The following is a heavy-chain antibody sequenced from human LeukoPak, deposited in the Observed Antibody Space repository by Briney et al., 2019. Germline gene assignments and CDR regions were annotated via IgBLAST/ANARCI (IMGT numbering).Heavy chain of an antibody. CDR1: GFTFSSYS. Sequence: PGGSLRLSCAASGFTFSSYSMNWVRQAPGKGLEWVSSISSSSSYIYYADSAKGRFTISRDNAKNSLYLQMNSLRAEDTAVYYCARAGYGSKAFDIWGQGTMVTVSS. CDR3: ARAGYGSKAFDI. CDR2: ISSSSSYI. J-gene: IGHJ3*02. V-gene: IGHV3-21*01. D-gene: IGHD5-12*01.